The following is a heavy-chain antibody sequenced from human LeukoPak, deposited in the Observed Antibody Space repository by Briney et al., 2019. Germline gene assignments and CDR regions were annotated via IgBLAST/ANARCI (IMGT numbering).Heavy chain of an antibody. CDR2: IYYSGRT. Sequence: GSLRLSCAASGSTFTDSWMTWVRQVPGKGLEWIGYIYYSGRTNYNPSLKSRVTISVDTSKSQFSLKLSSVTAADTAVYYCARAQLNLVVDFGMDVWGQGTTVTVSS. CDR3: ARAQLNLVVDFGMDV. V-gene: IGHV4-59*01. J-gene: IGHJ6*02. D-gene: IGHD1-1*01. CDR1: GSTFTDSW.